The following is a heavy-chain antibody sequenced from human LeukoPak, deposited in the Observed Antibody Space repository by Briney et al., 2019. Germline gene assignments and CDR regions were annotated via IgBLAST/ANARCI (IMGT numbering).Heavy chain of an antibody. Sequence: GGSLRLSCAASGFTVSSNYMSWVRQAPGKGLEWVSVIYSGGSTYYADSVKGRFTISRDNSKNTLYLQMNSLRAEDTAVYYCARERLLGGGPNVGAFDIWGQGTMVTVSS. CDR2: IYSGGST. D-gene: IGHD1-1*01. CDR1: GFTVSSNY. V-gene: IGHV3-66*02. CDR3: ARERLLGGGPNVGAFDI. J-gene: IGHJ3*02.